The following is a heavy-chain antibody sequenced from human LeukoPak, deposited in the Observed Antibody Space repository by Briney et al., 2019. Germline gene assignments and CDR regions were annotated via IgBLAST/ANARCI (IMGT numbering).Heavy chain of an antibody. V-gene: IGHV4-4*07. J-gene: IGHJ5*02. CDR1: GDSISRYY. D-gene: IGHD3-10*01. Sequence: TSETLSLTCTVSGDSISRYYWSWIRQPAGKGLEWIGRIYNGGIITYNPSLKSRVTMSIDTSNNQFSLRLRFVTAADTAVYYCARDSGTTGEVKFDPWGQGTLVTVSS. CDR3: ARDSGTTGEVKFDP. CDR2: IYNGGII.